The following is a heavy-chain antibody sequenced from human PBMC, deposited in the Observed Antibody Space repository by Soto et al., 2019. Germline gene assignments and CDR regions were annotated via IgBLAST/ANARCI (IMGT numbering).Heavy chain of an antibody. D-gene: IGHD3-3*01. CDR2: VSYDGSFK. J-gene: IGHJ6*02. CDR1: RFIFSIYA. CDR3: AKSRRYNFLGGHSPLWEVYSLYV. Sequence: QAQLVESGGGVVQRGRSLRLSCAASRFIFSIYAVHWVCQAPGKGLERVAVVSYDGSFKSYGDSVKGRVTISRDNSKNTLNLQVNSLKPGDTGVYYCAKSRRYNFLGGHSPLWEVYSLYVWGQGTTVTGSS. V-gene: IGHV3-30*18.